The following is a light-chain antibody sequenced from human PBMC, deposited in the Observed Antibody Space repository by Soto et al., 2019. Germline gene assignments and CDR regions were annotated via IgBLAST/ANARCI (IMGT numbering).Light chain of an antibody. CDR2: DAS. CDR3: QQRLRWPIT. Sequence: EIVLTQSPATLSLSPGDRVTLSCRASQTVGRYLSWYQHSPGQGPRLLVYDASNRATGIPARFSGSGSETDFTLTISSLEPEDFAVYYCQQRLRWPITFGQGTRLEIK. J-gene: IGKJ5*01. V-gene: IGKV3-11*01. CDR1: QTVGRY.